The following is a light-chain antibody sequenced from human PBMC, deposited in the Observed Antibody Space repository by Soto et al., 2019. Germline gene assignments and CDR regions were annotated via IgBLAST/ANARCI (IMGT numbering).Light chain of an antibody. CDR2: GAS. V-gene: IGKV3-20*01. CDR3: QQYAYPPIT. Sequence: EIVLTQSPGTLSLSPGERATLSCRASQNVGSNFLAWYQQKPGQAPRLLIYGASSRATGIPDRFSGSASGTDFTLTISRLEPEDFAVYYCQQYAYPPITFGPGTKVDIK. J-gene: IGKJ3*01. CDR1: QNVGSNF.